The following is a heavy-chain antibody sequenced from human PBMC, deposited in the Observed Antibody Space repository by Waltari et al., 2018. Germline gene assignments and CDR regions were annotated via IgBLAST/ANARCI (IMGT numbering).Heavy chain of an antibody. D-gene: IGHD5-18*01. Sequence: QVQLQQWGAGLLKPSETLSLTCAVYGGSFSGYYWSWIRQPPGKGLGWIGEINHSGRATSDPSLKSRGTISVDTSKNQFSLKLSAVTAADTAVYYCAVKRSRYAFFGYWGQGTLVTVSS. CDR1: GGSFSGYY. CDR2: INHSGRA. J-gene: IGHJ4*02. CDR3: AVKRSRYAFFGY. V-gene: IGHV4-34*01.